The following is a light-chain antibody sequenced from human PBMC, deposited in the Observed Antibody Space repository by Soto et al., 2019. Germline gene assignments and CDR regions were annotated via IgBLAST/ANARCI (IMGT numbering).Light chain of an antibody. V-gene: IGKV1-5*01. CDR3: QQYNSYSIT. CDR1: QSISSW. J-gene: IGKJ3*01. CDR2: DAS. Sequence: DIQMTQSPSTLSASVGDRVTITCRASQSISSWLAGDQQKPGKAPKLLIYDASSLESGVPSRFSGSGSGTEVTLTISSLQPDDFATYYCQQYNSYSITFGPGTKVDIK.